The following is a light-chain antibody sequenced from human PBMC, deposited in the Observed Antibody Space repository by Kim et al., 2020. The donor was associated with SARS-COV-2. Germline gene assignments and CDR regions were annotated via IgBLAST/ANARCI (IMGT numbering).Light chain of an antibody. CDR3: NSRDNNDNVV. Sequence: SSELTQDPAVSVALGQTVRITCQGDSLRSYYATWYQQKPGQAPILVIYGKNNRPSGIPDRFSGSSSGNTASLTITGAQAEDEADYYCNSRDNNDNVVFGG. CDR2: GKN. V-gene: IGLV3-19*01. CDR1: SLRSYY. J-gene: IGLJ2*01.